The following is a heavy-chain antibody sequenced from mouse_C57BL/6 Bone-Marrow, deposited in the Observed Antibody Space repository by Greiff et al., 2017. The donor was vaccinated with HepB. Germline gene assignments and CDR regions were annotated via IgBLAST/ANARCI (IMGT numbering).Heavy chain of an antibody. CDR1: GYTFTSYW. CDR2: IHPTSGST. V-gene: IGHV1-64*01. D-gene: IGHD1-1*01. Sequence: VQLQQPGAELVKPGASVKLSCKASGYTFTSYWMHWVKQRPGQGLEWIGMIHPTSGSTNYNEKFKSKATLTVDKSSSTAYMQLSSLTSEDSAVYYCARSPYDYGSSWYFDVWGTGTTVTVSS. CDR3: ARSPYDYGSSWYFDV. J-gene: IGHJ1*03.